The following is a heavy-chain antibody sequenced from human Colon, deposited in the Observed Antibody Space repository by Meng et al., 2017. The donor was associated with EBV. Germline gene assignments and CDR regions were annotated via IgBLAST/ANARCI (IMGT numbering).Heavy chain of an antibody. D-gene: IGHD6-19*01. CDR2: IYYSGST. CDR3: ARVSSGWDYFDY. V-gene: IGHV4-31*03. CDR1: GGSVSSGGYY. Sequence: QVHPQESGPVLGNPSPTLSLPCTASGGSVSSGGYYWTWIRQHPGKGLEWFGHIYYSGSTFYNPSLKRRVIISIDTSKNQFSLNLRSVTAADTAVYYSARVSSGWDYFDYWGQGTLVTVSS. J-gene: IGHJ4*02.